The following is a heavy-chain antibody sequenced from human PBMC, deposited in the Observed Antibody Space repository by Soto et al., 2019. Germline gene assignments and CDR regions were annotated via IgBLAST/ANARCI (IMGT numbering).Heavy chain of an antibody. CDR1: GFTFSSYG. CDR3: TILPWEVAPS. Sequence: GGSLRLSCSASGFTFSSYGLHWVRQVPGKGLVWVSRISPDGSDIVYADSVKGRFIISRDNARNTVYLQMSSLGVEDTAMYDCTILPWEVAPSWAQGTQVTVSS. CDR2: ISPDGSDI. V-gene: IGHV3-74*01. D-gene: IGHD1-26*01. J-gene: IGHJ4*02.